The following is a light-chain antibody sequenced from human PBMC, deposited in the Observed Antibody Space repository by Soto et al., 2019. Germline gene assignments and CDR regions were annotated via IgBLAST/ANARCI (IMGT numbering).Light chain of an antibody. CDR3: AAWDDSLNDPLVI. V-gene: IGLV1-44*01. CDR1: ISNIGSNG. CDR2: SNN. J-gene: IGLJ2*01. Sequence: QPVLTQPPSASGTPGQRVTISCSGSISNIGSNGVNRFQQLPGTAPKLLIYSNNQRPSGVPDRFSGSKSGTSASLAISGLQSEDEAHYYCAAWDDSLNDPLVIFGGGTKLTVL.